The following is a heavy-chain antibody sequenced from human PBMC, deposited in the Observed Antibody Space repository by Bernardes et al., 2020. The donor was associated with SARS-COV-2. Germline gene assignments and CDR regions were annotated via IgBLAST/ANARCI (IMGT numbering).Heavy chain of an antibody. CDR1: GFAVSSTY. Sequence: GSLRLSCTASGFAVSSTYMSWVRQAPGKGLEWVSVFYSGAGTYYADAVKGRFTISRDNSKNTLYLQMNSLRAEDTAMYYCARAEAPPYGMDVWGQGTTVTVSS. V-gene: IGHV3-53*01. J-gene: IGHJ6*02. CDR2: FYSGAGT. CDR3: ARAEAPPYGMDV.